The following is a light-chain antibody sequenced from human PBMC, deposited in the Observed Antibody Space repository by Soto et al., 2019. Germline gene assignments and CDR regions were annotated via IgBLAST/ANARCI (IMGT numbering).Light chain of an antibody. CDR1: QSISSL. J-gene: IGKJ5*01. CDR2: KAS. V-gene: IGKV1-5*03. CDR3: QQYQSYPLT. Sequence: DIQMTQSPSTLSASVGDRVTITCRASQSISSLLAWYQQKPGRAPTLLIYKASTLESGVPSRFSGSASGTEFSLTINSLQPDDFATYYCQQYQSYPLTFGQGTRLEIK.